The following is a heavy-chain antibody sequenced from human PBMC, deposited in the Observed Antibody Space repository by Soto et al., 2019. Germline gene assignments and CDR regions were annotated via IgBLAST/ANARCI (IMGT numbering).Heavy chain of an antibody. J-gene: IGHJ4*02. CDR2: INHSGST. CDR3: ARLGYSGYAHPTSQEDY. Sequence: SETLSLTCAVYGGSFSGYYWSWIRQPPGKGLEWIGEINHSGSTNYNPSLKSRVTISVDTSKNQFSLKLSSVTAADTAVYYCARLGYSGYAHPTSQEDYWGQGTLVTVSS. CDR1: GGSFSGYY. D-gene: IGHD5-12*01. V-gene: IGHV4-34*01.